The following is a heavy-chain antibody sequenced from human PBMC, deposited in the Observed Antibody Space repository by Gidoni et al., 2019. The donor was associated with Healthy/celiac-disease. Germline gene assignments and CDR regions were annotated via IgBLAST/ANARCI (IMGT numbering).Heavy chain of an antibody. CDR1: GFTFSSYS. D-gene: IGHD3-16*02. CDR2: ISSSSSTI. Sequence: EVQLVESGGGLVQPGGSLRLSCAASGFTFSSYSMNWVRQAPGKVLEWVSYISSSSSTIYYADSVKGRFTISRDNAKNSLYLQMNSLRAEDTAVYYCARDLGGLGELSSPLYYYYYGMDVWGQGTTVTVSS. J-gene: IGHJ6*02. CDR3: ARDLGGLGELSSPLYYYYYGMDV. V-gene: IGHV3-48*01.